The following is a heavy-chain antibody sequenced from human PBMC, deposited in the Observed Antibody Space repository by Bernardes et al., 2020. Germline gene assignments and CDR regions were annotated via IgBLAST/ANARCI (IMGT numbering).Heavy chain of an antibody. CDR1: GDSVNSGSYY. Sequence: SETLSLTCTVSGDSVNSGSYYWSWIRQPPGKGLEWIGYIYYSGSTNYNPSLKSRVTISVDTSKNQFSLKLNSVTAADTAVYFCARDAATVTGWFDPWGQGTLVTVSS. D-gene: IGHD3-10*01. V-gene: IGHV4-61*01. CDR3: ARDAATVTGWFDP. CDR2: IYYSGST. J-gene: IGHJ5*02.